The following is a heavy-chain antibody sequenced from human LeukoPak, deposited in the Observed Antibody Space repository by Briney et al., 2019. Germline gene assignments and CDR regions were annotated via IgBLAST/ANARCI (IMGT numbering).Heavy chain of an antibody. V-gene: IGHV1-2*02. CDR1: GYTFTGYY. CDR3: ARVRGPAAALHFEF. CDR2: INPNGGGA. Sequence: ASVKVSCKASGYTFTGYYMHWVRQAPGQGLEWMGWINPNGGGADYAQKFQGRVTMTRDTSINTAYMELSRLKSDDTAVYYCARVRGPAAALHFEFWGQGTLVTVSS. D-gene: IGHD6-13*01. J-gene: IGHJ4*02.